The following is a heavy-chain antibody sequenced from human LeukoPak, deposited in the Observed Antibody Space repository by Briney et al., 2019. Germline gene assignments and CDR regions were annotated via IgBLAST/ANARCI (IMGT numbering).Heavy chain of an antibody. V-gene: IGHV4-38-2*02. Sequence: SETLSLTCTVSGYSISSGYYWGWIRQPPGKGLKWIGSIYHSGSTYYNPSLKSRDTISVDTSKNQFSLKLSSVTAADTAVYYCARAVGYCSGGSCYSNYYYYYMDVWGKGTTVTVSS. CDR1: GYSISSGYY. J-gene: IGHJ6*03. CDR3: ARAVGYCSGGSCYSNYYYYYMDV. CDR2: IYHSGST. D-gene: IGHD2-15*01.